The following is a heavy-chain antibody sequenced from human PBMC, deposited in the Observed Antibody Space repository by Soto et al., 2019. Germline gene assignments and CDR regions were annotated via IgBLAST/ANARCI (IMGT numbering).Heavy chain of an antibody. CDR2: ISTYKKDT. CDR1: GYTFTNYG. J-gene: IGHJ4*02. V-gene: IGHV1-18*01. D-gene: IGHD1-26*01. CDR3: ARSDSGIYRG. Sequence: QVQLVQSGAEVKKPGASVKVSCKASGYTFTNYGITWVRQAPGQGLEWMGWISTYKKDTDYAQKLQGRVTMTTDTSTSTAYMELRSLGSDDTAVYYCARSDSGIYRGWGQGTLVIVSS.